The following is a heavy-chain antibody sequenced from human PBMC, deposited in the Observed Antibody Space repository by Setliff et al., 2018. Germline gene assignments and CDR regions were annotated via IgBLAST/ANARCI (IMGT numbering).Heavy chain of an antibody. Sequence: NPSETLSLTCTVSGGSISSSSYYWGWIRQPPGKGLEWIGSIYYSGSTYYNPSLKSRVTISVDTSKNQFSPKLSSVTAADTAVYYCARVLAAAGYYYYGMDVWGQGTTVTVSS. CDR3: ARVLAAAGYYYYGMDV. J-gene: IGHJ6*02. CDR2: IYYSGST. CDR1: GGSISSSSYY. V-gene: IGHV4-39*07. D-gene: IGHD6-13*01.